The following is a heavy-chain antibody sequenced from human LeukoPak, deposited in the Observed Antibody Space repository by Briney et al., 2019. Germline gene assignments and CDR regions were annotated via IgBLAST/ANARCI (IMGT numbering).Heavy chain of an antibody. CDR3: ASTRVGGTFDY. CDR2: IYYSGST. J-gene: IGHJ4*02. Sequence: SETLSLTCTVSGGSISSGGYYWSWIRQHPGKGLEWIGYIYYSGSTCYNPSLKSRVTISVDTSKNQFSLKLSSVTAADTAVYYCASTRVGGTFDYWGQGTLVTVSS. V-gene: IGHV4-31*03. CDR1: GGSISSGGYY.